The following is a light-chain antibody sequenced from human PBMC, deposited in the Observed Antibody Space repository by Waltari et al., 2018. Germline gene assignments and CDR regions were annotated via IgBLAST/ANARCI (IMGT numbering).Light chain of an antibody. J-gene: IGLJ2*01. V-gene: IGLV2-14*01. CDR1: RSDIGSSDY. Sequence: QSALTQPASVSGSPGQSITLSCTGTRSDIGSSDYVSWYQQHPGKAPKLIIYEVSDRPSGVSYRFSGSKSGNTASLTIFGLQPEDKADYHCTSHTTTSTLVFGGGTRLTVL. CDR2: EVS. CDR3: TSHTTTSTLV.